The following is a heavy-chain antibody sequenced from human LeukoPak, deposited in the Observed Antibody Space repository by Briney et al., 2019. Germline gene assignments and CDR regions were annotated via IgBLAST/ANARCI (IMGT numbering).Heavy chain of an antibody. J-gene: IGHJ5*02. Sequence: GGSLRLSCAASGFTFSSYAMHWVRQAPGKGLEWVAVISYDGSNKYYADSVKGRFTISRDNSKNTLYLQMNSLRAEDAAVYYRAREYSSGWYAMTAFDPWGQGTLVTVSS. V-gene: IGHV3-30-3*01. CDR3: AREYSSGWYAMTAFDP. D-gene: IGHD6-19*01. CDR1: GFTFSSYA. CDR2: ISYDGSNK.